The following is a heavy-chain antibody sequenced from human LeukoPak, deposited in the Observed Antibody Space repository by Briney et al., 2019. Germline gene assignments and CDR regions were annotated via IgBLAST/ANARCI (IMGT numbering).Heavy chain of an antibody. D-gene: IGHD5-18*01. Sequence: PSGTLSLTCTVSGGSIKSSSYYWVWIRQPPGMGLEWIGSIFYSGDTYYNPSLKSRVTISVDASRNQFSLRLSSVTAADTAVYFCARTTGLSYGLNYWGQGTLVTFSS. CDR1: GGSIKSSSYY. CDR2: IFYSGDT. CDR3: ARTTGLSYGLNY. J-gene: IGHJ4*02. V-gene: IGHV4-39*01.